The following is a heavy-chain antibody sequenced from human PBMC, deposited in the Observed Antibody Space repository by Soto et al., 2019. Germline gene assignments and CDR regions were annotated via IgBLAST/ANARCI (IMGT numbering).Heavy chain of an antibody. CDR1: GFIFSNYA. CDR3: ARYFEGYTKLAS. J-gene: IGHJ5*02. V-gene: IGHV3-30-3*01. CDR2: ISYDGNTK. Sequence: QVQLVESGGGVVQPGGSLRLSCAASGFIFSNYAMQWVRQAPGKGLEWMAAISYDGNTKYYADYVRGRFTISRDKSKNTVHVQMIGLRAEYTAVYYCARYFEGYTKLASWGQGSLVTVSS. D-gene: IGHD5-12*01.